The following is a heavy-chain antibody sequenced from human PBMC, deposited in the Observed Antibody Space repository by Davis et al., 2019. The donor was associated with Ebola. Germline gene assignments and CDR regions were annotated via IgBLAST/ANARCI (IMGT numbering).Heavy chain of an antibody. J-gene: IGHJ4*02. Sequence: MPGGSLRLSCTVSGGSVSSGSYYWSWIRQPPGKGLEWIGEINHSGSTNYNPSLKSRVTISVDTSKNQFSLKLSSVTAADTAVYYCARLGYSSGWYRTSDYWGQGTLVTVSS. D-gene: IGHD6-19*01. V-gene: IGHV4-39*07. CDR1: GGSVSSGSYY. CDR2: INHSGST. CDR3: ARLGYSSGWYRTSDY.